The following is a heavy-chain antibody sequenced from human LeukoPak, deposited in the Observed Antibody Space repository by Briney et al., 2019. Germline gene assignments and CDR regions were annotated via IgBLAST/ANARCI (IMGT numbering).Heavy chain of an antibody. Sequence: GGSLRLSCAASGFTFNYYWMHWVRQAPGKGLVWVSRINHDGTSTTYADSVKGRFTISRDNAKNTLYLQMNSLRAGDTAVYYCARAPYSTGRGYYFDYWGQGTLVTVSS. D-gene: IGHD2-8*02. CDR1: GFTFNYYW. CDR3: ARAPYSTGRGYYFDY. CDR2: INHDGTST. J-gene: IGHJ4*02. V-gene: IGHV3-74*01.